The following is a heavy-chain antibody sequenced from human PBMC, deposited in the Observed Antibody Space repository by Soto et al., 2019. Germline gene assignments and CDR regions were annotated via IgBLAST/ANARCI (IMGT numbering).Heavy chain of an antibody. D-gene: IGHD6-6*01. J-gene: IGHJ4*02. CDR2: IYYSGST. CDR3: ARDRSNSPDYFDY. Sequence: QVQLQESGPGLVKPSQTLSLTCNVSGGSISSDDYYWSWIRQPPGKGLEWIGYIYYSGSTSYNPSLQSRLTISLDTSKNQFSLKLSSVSAADTAVYYCARDRSNSPDYFDYWGQGTLVTVSS. V-gene: IGHV4-30-4*01. CDR1: GGSISSDDYY.